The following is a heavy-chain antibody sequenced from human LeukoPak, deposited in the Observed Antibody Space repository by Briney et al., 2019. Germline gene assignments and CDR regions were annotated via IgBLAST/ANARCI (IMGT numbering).Heavy chain of an antibody. J-gene: IGHJ5*02. CDR2: INHSGST. D-gene: IGHD3-9*01. Sequence: PSETLSLTCAVYGGSFSGYYWSWIRQPPGKGLEWIGEINHSGSTNYNPSLKSRVTISVDTSKNRFSLKLSSVTAADTAVYYCARGGARYFDWSTRNWFDPWGQGTLVTVSS. V-gene: IGHV4-34*01. CDR3: ARGGARYFDWSTRNWFDP. CDR1: GGSFSGYY.